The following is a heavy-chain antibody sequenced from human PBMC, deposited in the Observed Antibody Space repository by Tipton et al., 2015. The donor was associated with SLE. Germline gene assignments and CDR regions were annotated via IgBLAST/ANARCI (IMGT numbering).Heavy chain of an antibody. D-gene: IGHD6-13*01. CDR1: GFNFNTYD. Sequence: SGFNFNTYDMHWVRQAAGKGLEWVAFIRHDGSESSYGDSVKGRLSISRDNSKNTLYLQMNRLRAEDTTVYFCAKSQGIAVGGYFDYWGQGTLVTVSS. CDR3: AKSQGIAVGGYFDY. CDR2: IRHDGSES. J-gene: IGHJ4*02. V-gene: IGHV3-30*02.